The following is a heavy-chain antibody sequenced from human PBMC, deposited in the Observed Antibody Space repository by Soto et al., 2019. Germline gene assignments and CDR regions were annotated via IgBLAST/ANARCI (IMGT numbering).Heavy chain of an antibody. J-gene: IGHJ6*02. CDR2: ISAYNGNT. CDR3: ARDQSYGDYVTNTLYYYYGMDV. Sequence: ASVKVSCKASGYTFTSYGISWVRQAPGQGLEWMGWISAYNGNTNYAQKLQGRVTMTTDTSTSTAYMELRSLSSDDTAVYYCARDQSYGDYVTNTLYYYYGMDVWGQGTTITVSS. CDR1: GYTFTSYG. D-gene: IGHD4-17*01. V-gene: IGHV1-18*04.